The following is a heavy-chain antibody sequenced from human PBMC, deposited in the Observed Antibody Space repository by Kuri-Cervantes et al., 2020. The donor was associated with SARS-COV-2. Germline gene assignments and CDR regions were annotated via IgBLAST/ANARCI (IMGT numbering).Heavy chain of an antibody. V-gene: IGHV1-69*13. CDR3: ARETPRTGAYHDH. Sequence: SVKVSCKASGGTFSSYAINWVRQAPGQGLEWMGGIIPIFGTANYAQKFQGRVTITVDESTSTAYMELNSQRAEDTAVYYCARETPRTGAYHDHWGQGTLVTVSS. CDR1: GGTFSSYA. CDR2: IIPIFGTA. D-gene: IGHD1-1*01. J-gene: IGHJ4*02.